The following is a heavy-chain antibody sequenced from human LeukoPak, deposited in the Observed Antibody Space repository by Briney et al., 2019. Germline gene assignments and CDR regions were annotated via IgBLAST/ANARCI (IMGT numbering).Heavy chain of an antibody. CDR2: IRQDGNEK. J-gene: IGHJ4*02. Sequence: GSLRLSCAASGFTFSNYWMSWVRPAPGKGLEWVANIRQDGNEKKYVDSVKGRFTISRDNSKNTLYLQMNSLRAEDTAVYYCARDWRGTAMVPHGYFDYWGQGTLVTVSS. D-gene: IGHD5-18*01. CDR1: GFTFSNYW. CDR3: ARDWRGTAMVPHGYFDY. V-gene: IGHV3-7*01.